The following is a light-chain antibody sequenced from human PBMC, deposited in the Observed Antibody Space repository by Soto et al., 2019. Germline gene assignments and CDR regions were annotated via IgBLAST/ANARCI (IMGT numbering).Light chain of an antibody. J-gene: IGKJ3*01. CDR2: DAS. CDR3: HQRSTWPFT. Sequence: EIVLTQSPATLSLSPGERATLSCRASQSISSYLAWYQQTPDQAPRLLIYDASNRATGIPARFSGSGSGTDFTLTISSLEPEDFAVYYCHQRSTWPFTFGPGTKVDIK. CDR1: QSISSY. V-gene: IGKV3-11*01.